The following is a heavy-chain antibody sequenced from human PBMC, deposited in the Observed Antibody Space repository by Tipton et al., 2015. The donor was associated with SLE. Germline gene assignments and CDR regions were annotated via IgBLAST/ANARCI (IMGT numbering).Heavy chain of an antibody. D-gene: IGHD3-16*01. V-gene: IGHV4-61*01. CDR3: ARGDTYTGPLYFDS. CDR1: SGSVSSGSYY. Sequence: TLSLTCTVSSGSVSSGSYYWSWIRQPPGKGLEWIGYIYYSGSTNYNPSLKSRVTISVDTSKNQFSLKLSSVTAADTAVYYCARGDTYTGPLYFDSWGQGTLVTVSS. CDR2: IYYSGST. J-gene: IGHJ4*02.